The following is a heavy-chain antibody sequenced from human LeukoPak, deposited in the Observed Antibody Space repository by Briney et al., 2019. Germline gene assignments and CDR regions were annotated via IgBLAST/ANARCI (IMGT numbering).Heavy chain of an antibody. CDR2: IHTSGSS. D-gene: IGHD3-10*01. CDR1: GASISTYY. J-gene: IGHJ4*02. CDR3: AKEGMIRGVIDY. Sequence: PSETLSLTCTVSGASISTYYWSWIRQPAGKGLEWIGHIHTSGSSNYNPSLKSRVTMSVDTSKNQFSLKVNSVTAADTAVYYCAKEGMIRGVIDYWGQGALVTVSS. V-gene: IGHV4-4*07.